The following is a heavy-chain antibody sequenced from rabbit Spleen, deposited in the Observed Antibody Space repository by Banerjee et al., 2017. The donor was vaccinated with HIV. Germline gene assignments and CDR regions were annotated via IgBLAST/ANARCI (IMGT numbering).Heavy chain of an antibody. CDR1: GFSFSYRQV. V-gene: IGHV1S45*01. Sequence: QEQLMESGGGLVKPEGSLTLTCTASGFSFSYRQVMCWVRQAPGKGLEWIACINAINGNAVYANWAKRRFTISKTSSTTVSLQVTSLTGADTATYFCARDLAGAIGWNFYLWGQGTLVTVS. CDR3: ARDLAGAIGWNFYL. CDR2: INAINGNA. D-gene: IGHD4-1*01. J-gene: IGHJ4*01.